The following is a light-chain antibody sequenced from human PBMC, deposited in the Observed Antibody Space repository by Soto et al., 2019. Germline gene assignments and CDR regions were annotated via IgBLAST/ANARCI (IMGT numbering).Light chain of an antibody. CDR1: QSVSSRY. J-gene: IGKJ2*01. CDR3: QQYGSSPLMYT. V-gene: IGKV3-20*01. Sequence: EIVLTQSPGTLSLSPGERVTLSCRASQSVSSRYLAWFQQKPGLAPRLLIYAASSRATGIPDRFSGSGSGTDFTLTISRLEPEDFAVYYCQQYGSSPLMYTFGQGTKLEIK. CDR2: AAS.